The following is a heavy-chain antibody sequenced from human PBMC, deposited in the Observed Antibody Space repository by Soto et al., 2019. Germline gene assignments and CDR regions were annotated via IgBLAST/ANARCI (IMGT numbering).Heavy chain of an antibody. CDR1: GYTFTSYD. CDR2: MNPNSGNT. Sequence: ASVKVSCKASGYTFTSYDINWVRQATGQGLEWMGWMNPNSGNTGYAQKFQGRVTMTRNTSISTAYMELSSLRSEDTAVYYCARNYDFWSGYYRLGAGVVGYYYYGMDVWGQGTTVTVPS. CDR3: ARNYDFWSGYYRLGAGVVGYYYYGMDV. D-gene: IGHD3-3*01. V-gene: IGHV1-8*01. J-gene: IGHJ6*02.